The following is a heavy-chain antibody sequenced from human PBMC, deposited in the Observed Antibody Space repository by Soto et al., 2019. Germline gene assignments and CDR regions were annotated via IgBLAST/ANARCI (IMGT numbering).Heavy chain of an antibody. CDR3: ARQSCSSTSCYSWVSWFDP. D-gene: IGHD2-2*01. Sequence: ETLSLTCTVSGGSISSYYWSWIRQPPGKGLEWIGYIYYSGSTKYNPSLKSRVTISVDTSKNQFSLKLSSVTAADTAVYYCARQSCSSTSCYSWVSWFDPWGQGTLVTVSS. J-gene: IGHJ5*02. V-gene: IGHV4-59*08. CDR2: IYYSGST. CDR1: GGSISSYY.